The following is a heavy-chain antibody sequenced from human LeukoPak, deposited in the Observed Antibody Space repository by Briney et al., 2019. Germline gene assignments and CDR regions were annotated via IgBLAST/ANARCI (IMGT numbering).Heavy chain of an antibody. V-gene: IGHV4-30-4*01. J-gene: IGHJ4*02. CDR1: GGSISSGDYY. Sequence: SETLSLTCTVSGGSISSGDYYWGWLRQPPGKGVEWIGYIYYSGSTYDNPSLKSRVTMSVDTSKNQFSLKLSSVTAADTAVYYCARELTYADYWGQGTLVTVSS. CDR2: IYYSGST. D-gene: IGHD4/OR15-4a*01. CDR3: ARELTYADY.